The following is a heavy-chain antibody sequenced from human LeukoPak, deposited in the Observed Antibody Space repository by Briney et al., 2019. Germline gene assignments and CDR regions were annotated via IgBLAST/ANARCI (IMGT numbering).Heavy chain of an antibody. CDR3: GRDMQLST. CDR1: GFTFSSSA. D-gene: IGHD3-16*02. V-gene: IGHV3-23*01. Sequence: GGSLRLSCAASGFTFSSSAMSWVRQAPGEGLEWVSLISYSGANSYYTDSVRGRFTISRDNSKDTLFLQMNSLRAEDTAIYYGGRDMQLSTWGLGTMVTVSS. CDR2: ISYSGANS. J-gene: IGHJ3*01.